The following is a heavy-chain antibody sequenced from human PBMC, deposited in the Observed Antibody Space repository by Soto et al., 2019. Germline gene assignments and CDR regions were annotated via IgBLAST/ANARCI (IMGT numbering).Heavy chain of an antibody. CDR3: AHGDPLDFHY. D-gene: IGHD3-10*01. CDR1: GFSLSPSGVA. Sequence: QITLKESGPTLVKPTQTLTLTCTFSGFSLSPSGVAVGWIRQPPGKALEWLALIYWKGIERYSPSLKSRLTITKDAAKNQVVLTMTNMDPVDTATYFCAHGDPLDFHYWGQGTLVTVSP. CDR2: IYWKGIE. J-gene: IGHJ4*02. V-gene: IGHV2-5*01.